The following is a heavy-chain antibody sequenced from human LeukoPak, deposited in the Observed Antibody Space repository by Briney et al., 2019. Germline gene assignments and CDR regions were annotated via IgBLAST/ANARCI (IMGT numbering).Heavy chain of an antibody. D-gene: IGHD3-10*01. CDR1: GFTFTTYW. CDR2: INSDGSIT. V-gene: IGHV3-74*01. CDR3: AKDRGYITYYFDY. J-gene: IGHJ4*02. Sequence: PGGSLRLSCAASGFTFTTYWMHWVRQAPGKGLVWVSHINSDGSITSYADSVKGRFTISRDNAKNTLYLQVNSLRAEDTAVYYCAKDRGYITYYFDYWGQGTLVTVSS.